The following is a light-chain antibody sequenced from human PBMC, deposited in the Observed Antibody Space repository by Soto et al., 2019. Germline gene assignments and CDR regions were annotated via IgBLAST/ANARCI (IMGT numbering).Light chain of an antibody. Sequence: QSVLTQPPSASGTPGQTSTISCSGSSSNIGSNYVYWYQQFPGTAPKLLIYRNNQRPSGVPDRFSASKSGTSASLAISGLRSEDDADYYCSAWDDSLSGVVFGGGTTVTVL. CDR2: RNN. J-gene: IGLJ3*02. V-gene: IGLV1-47*01. CDR3: SAWDDSLSGVV. CDR1: SSNIGSNY.